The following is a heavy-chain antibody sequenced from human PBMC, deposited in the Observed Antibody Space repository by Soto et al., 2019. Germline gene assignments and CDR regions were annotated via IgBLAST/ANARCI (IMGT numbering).Heavy chain of an antibody. CDR2: ISRSSNVI. V-gene: IGHV3-23*01. Sequence: EVQLLESGGDLVQPGGSLRLSCAASGFAFSNYAVTWVRQAQGKGLEWVSSISRSSNVIYYADSVKGRFIISRDNSKNMLYLQMNSLRAEDTARYYCAKDPNGDYIGAFDDWGQGTLVTVSS. CDR1: GFAFSNYA. CDR3: AKDPNGDYIGAFDD. D-gene: IGHD4-17*01. J-gene: IGHJ4*02.